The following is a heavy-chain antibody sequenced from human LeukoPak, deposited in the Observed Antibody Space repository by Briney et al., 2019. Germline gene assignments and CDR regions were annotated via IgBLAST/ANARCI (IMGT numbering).Heavy chain of an antibody. CDR3: ALGYCSSTSCYNPYFDY. CDR1: GFSLSTSGVG. J-gene: IGHJ4*02. V-gene: IGHV2-5*01. D-gene: IGHD2-2*02. CDR2: IYWNDDK. Sequence: SGPTLVNPTQTLTLTCTFSGFSLSTSGVGVGWIRQPPGKALEWLALIYWNDDKRYSPSLKSRLTITKDPSKNQVVLTMTNMDPVDTATYYCALGYCSSTSCYNPYFDYWGQGTLVAVSS.